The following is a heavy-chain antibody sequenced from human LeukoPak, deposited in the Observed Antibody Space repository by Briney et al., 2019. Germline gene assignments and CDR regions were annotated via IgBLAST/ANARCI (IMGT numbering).Heavy chain of an antibody. V-gene: IGHV3-33*06. CDR3: ANFYCSGGSCYFDY. Sequence: PGGSLRLSCAASGFTFSSYGMHWVRQAPGKGLEWVAVIWYDGSNKYYADSVKGRFTISRDNSKNTLYLQMNSLRAEDTAVYYCANFYCSGGSCYFDYWGQGTLVTVSS. CDR2: IWYDGSNK. J-gene: IGHJ4*02. D-gene: IGHD2-15*01. CDR1: GFTFSSYG.